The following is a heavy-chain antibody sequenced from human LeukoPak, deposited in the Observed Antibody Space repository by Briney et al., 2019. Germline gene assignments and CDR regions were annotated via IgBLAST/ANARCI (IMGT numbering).Heavy chain of an antibody. CDR2: ISSSSSYK. J-gene: IGHJ4*02. D-gene: IGHD5-12*01. CDR1: GFSFSDYY. CDR3: ARDQEVATTD. V-gene: IGHV3-11*06. Sequence: GGSLRLSCAASGFSFSDYYMSWIRQAPGKGLEWVSKISSSSSYKNYADSVKGRFTISRDNAKNSLYLQMNSLGAEDTAVYYCARDQEVATTDWGQGTLVTVSS.